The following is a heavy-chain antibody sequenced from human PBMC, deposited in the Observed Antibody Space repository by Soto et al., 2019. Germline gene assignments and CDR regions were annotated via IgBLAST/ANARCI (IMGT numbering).Heavy chain of an antibody. V-gene: IGHV3-33*01. CDR3: ARDRGPNGVWNPPPLSPSRYYYGMDV. Sequence: GGSLRLSCAASGFTFSSYGMHWVRQAPGKGLEWVAVIWYDGSNKYYADSVKGRFTISRDNSKNTLYLQMNSLRAEDTAVYYCARDRGPNGVWNPPPLSPSRYYYGMDVWGQGTTVTVSS. CDR1: GFTFSSYG. J-gene: IGHJ6*02. CDR2: IWYDGSNK. D-gene: IGHD2-8*01.